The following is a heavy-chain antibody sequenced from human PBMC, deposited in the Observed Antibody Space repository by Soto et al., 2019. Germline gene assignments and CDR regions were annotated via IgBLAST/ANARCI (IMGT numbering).Heavy chain of an antibody. J-gene: IGHJ2*01. D-gene: IGHD6-19*01. Sequence: QVQLVQSGAEVKKPGSSVKVSCKASGGTFSNYAISWVRQAPGQGLEWMGGITPLFGTANYAQNFQGRVTITADESTTKAYMELSSLKSEDTAVYYCAQTLGLAVAGPGRFDLWGRGTLINVSS. CDR3: AQTLGLAVAGPGRFDL. CDR1: GGTFSNYA. V-gene: IGHV1-69*12. CDR2: ITPLFGTA.